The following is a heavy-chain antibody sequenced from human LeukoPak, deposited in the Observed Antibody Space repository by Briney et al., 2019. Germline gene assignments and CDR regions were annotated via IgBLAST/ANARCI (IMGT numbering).Heavy chain of an antibody. V-gene: IGHV3-20*04. Sequence: GGSLRLSCAASGFTFNTYWMHWVRQAPGKGLEWVSGINWNGGSTGYADSVKGRFTISRDNAKNSLYLQMNSLRAEDTALYYCARLWGYGDYGFYWGQGTLVTVSS. CDR2: INWNGGST. J-gene: IGHJ4*02. D-gene: IGHD4-17*01. CDR3: ARLWGYGDYGFY. CDR1: GFTFNTYW.